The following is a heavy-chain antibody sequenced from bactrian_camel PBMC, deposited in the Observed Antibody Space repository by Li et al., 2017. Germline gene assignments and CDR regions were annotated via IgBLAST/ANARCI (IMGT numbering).Heavy chain of an antibody. Sequence: HVQLVESGGGSVHAGGSLRLSCAAPGYIYSSACMAWFRQAPGKEREGVAAITNDGDSRYTDSVKGRFTISRANATTLYLQINNLKPEDSAMYYCAADLTRGCFRSDAEWRLSKDAYSYWGQGTQVTVS. D-gene: IGHD1*01. J-gene: IGHJ4*01. V-gene: IGHV3S53*01. CDR1: GYIYSSAC. CDR3: AADLTRGCFRSDAEWRLSKDAYSY. CDR2: ITNDGDS.